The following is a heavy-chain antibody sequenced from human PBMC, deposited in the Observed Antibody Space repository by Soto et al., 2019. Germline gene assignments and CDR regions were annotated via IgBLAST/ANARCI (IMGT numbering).Heavy chain of an antibody. J-gene: IGHJ4*02. Sequence: PGESLKISCKGSGYSFTSYWIGWVRQMPGKGLELMGIIYPGDSDTRYSPSFQGQVTISADKSISTAYLQWSSLKASDTAMYYCARPGYCSSTSCYFDYWGQGTLVTVSS. D-gene: IGHD2-2*01. V-gene: IGHV5-51*01. CDR3: ARPGYCSSTSCYFDY. CDR1: GYSFTSYW. CDR2: IYPGDSDT.